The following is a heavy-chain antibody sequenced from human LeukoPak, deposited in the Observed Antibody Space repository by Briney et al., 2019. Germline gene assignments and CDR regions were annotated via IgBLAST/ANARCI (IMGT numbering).Heavy chain of an antibody. CDR3: AKEASWTYDSSGLFDY. D-gene: IGHD3-22*01. V-gene: IGHV3-23*01. J-gene: IGHJ4*02. Sequence: QPGGSLRLSCAASGFTFSSYAMSWVRQAPGKGLEWASAISGSGGSTYYADSVKGRFTISRDNSKNTLYLQMNSLRAEDTAVYYCAKEASWTYDSSGLFDYWGQGTLVTVSS. CDR1: GFTFSSYA. CDR2: ISGSGGST.